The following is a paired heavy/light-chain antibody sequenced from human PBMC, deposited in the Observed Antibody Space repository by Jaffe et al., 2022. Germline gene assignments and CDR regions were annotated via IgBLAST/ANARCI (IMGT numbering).Heavy chain of an antibody. CDR3: AKVEYSSSWYAFDY. J-gene: IGHJ4*02. CDR2: ISGSGATT. CDR1: GFTSSSYV. Sequence: EVQLLESGGGLVQPGGSLRLSCAASGFTSSSYVMSWVRQTPGKGLEWVSSISGSGATTFYADSVKGRFTISRDKSKNTLYLQMNSLRAEDTAVYHCAKVEYSSSWYAFDYWGQGTLVTVSS. D-gene: IGHD6-13*01. V-gene: IGHV3-23*01.
Light chain of an antibody. CDR3: QQSYSPPRYT. V-gene: IGKV1-39*01. CDR1: QSISRY. Sequence: DIQMTQSPSSLSASVGDRVTITCRASQSISRYLNWYQLTPGKAPKLLIFAASTLQSGVPSRFSGSGSGTDFTLTISSLQPEDFATYYCQQSYSPPRYTFGQGTKLEIK. CDR2: AAS. J-gene: IGKJ2*01.